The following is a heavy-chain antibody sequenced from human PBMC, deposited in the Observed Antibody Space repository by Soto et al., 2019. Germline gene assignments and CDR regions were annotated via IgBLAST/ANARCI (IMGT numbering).Heavy chain of an antibody. CDR2: ILNSGRA. CDR1: GGSISSGDNY. J-gene: IGHJ4*02. CDR3: ARSSWCGELSFDY. Sequence: PQTLSPTSSVSGGSISSGDNYWNWIRHPPWNGLECICYILNSGRAHYTPSLRTRLAISVHTSRNQFSLKLSSLTAAHTAVYYCARSSWCGELSFDYWGLGTLVTVSS. D-gene: IGHD3-10*01. V-gene: IGHV4-30-4*01.